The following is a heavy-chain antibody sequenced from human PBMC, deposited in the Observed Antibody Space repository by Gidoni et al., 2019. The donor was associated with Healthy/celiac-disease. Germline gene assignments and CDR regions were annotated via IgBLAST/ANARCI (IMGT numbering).Heavy chain of an antibody. D-gene: IGHD3-22*01. J-gene: IGHJ5*02. V-gene: IGHV3-30*03. CDR2: ISYDGSNK. Sequence: QVQLVESGGGVVQPGSSLRLSCAASGFTFSSYVMHWVRQAPGKGLEWVAVISYDGSNKYYAESVKGRFTISRDNSKNTLYLQMNSLRVEDTAVYYCARNFDSSGTLLDPWGQGPWSPSPQ. CDR3: ARNFDSSGTLLDP. CDR1: GFTFSSYV.